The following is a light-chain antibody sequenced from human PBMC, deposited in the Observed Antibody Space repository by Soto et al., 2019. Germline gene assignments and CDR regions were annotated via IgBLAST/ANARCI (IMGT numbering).Light chain of an antibody. Sequence: DIQMTQTPSTLSASIGDTVTISCRASQSMSDWLAWYQQKPGKAPRLLIYRASTLQRGVPSRFRGSGSGTEFALTISDLQADDFPTYFCQQYHIYSWTFGQGTTVGIK. CDR1: QSMSDW. CDR2: RAS. CDR3: QQYHIYSWT. V-gene: IGKV1-5*03. J-gene: IGKJ1*01.